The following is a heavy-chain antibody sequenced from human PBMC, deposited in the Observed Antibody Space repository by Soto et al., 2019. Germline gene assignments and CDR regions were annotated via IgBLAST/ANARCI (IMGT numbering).Heavy chain of an antibody. D-gene: IGHD3-22*01. Sequence: QVQLVQSGAEVKKPGASVKVSCKASGYTFTSYGISWVRQAPGQGLEWMGWISAFNGNTYYAQKLQGRVTMTTDTSTSTAYMELRSLRSDDTAVYYCVRNYDSSGIGRPFSLWGQVTLVTVSS. CDR2: ISAFNGNT. J-gene: IGHJ4*02. CDR3: VRNYDSSGIGRPFSL. V-gene: IGHV1-18*01. CDR1: GYTFTSYG.